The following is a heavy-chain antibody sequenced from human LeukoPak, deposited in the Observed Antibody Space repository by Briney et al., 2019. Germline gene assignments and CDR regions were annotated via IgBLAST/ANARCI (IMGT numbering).Heavy chain of an antibody. D-gene: IGHD6-13*01. CDR1: GFTFSHYT. Sequence: PGGSLRLSCAASGFTFSHYTMNWIRQAPGKGLEWVSVIYSGGSTYYADSVKGRFTISRDNSKNTLYLQMNSLRAEDTAVYYCARVAAAGPYYYYYYYMDVWGKGTTVTVSS. CDR2: IYSGGST. CDR3: ARVAAAGPYYYYYYYMDV. V-gene: IGHV3-53*01. J-gene: IGHJ6*03.